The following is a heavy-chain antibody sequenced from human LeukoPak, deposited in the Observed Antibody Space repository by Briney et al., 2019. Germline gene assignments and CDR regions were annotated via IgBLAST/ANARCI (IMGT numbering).Heavy chain of an antibody. D-gene: IGHD6-13*01. V-gene: IGHV3-30*18. CDR3: AKDHGSSWYLVVVYYYGMDV. CDR1: GFTFSSNG. J-gene: IGHJ6*02. Sequence: GGSLRLSCAASGFTFSSNGMHWVRQAPGKGLEWVAVISYDGSNKYYADSVKGRFTISRDNSKNTLYLQMNSLRAEDTAVYYCAKDHGSSWYLVVVYYYGMDVWGQGTTVTVSS. CDR2: ISYDGSNK.